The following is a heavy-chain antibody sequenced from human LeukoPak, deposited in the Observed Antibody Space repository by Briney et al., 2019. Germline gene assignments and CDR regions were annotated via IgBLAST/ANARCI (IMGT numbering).Heavy chain of an antibody. CDR3: ATVAGYAKNWFDP. J-gene: IGHJ5*02. CDR1: GYSFTNYW. CDR2: IYPGDSDT. Sequence: GESLKISCKGSGYSFTNYWIGWVRQMPGKGLEWMGSIYPGDSDTRYSPSFRGQVTISADKSINTAFLQWSSLKASDTAIYYCATVAGYAKNWFDPWWQGTLVTVSS. V-gene: IGHV5-51*01. D-gene: IGHD5-12*01.